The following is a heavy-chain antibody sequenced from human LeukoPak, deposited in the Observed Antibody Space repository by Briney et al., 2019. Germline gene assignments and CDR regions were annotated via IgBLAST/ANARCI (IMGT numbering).Heavy chain of an antibody. V-gene: IGHV4-34*01. D-gene: IGHD3-10*01. CDR2: INHSGST. Sequence: PSETLSLTCAVYGGSFSGFHWSWIRQPPGKGLEWIGEINHSGSTNYNPSLKSRVTISVDTSKNQFSLKLSSVTAADTAVYYCARGPPYYYGSGSYSQRYYYYGMDVWGKGTTVTVSS. CDR3: ARGPPYYYGSGSYSQRYYYYGMDV. J-gene: IGHJ6*04. CDR1: GGSFSGFH.